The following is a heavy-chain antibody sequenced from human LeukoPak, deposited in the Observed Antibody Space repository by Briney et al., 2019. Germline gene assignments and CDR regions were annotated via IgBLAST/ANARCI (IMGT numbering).Heavy chain of an antibody. CDR3: ARDRGGVDY. CDR2: IYYSGST. Sequence: SETLSLTCTVSGGSISSYYWSWIRQPPGKGLEWIGYIYYSGSTNYNPSLKSRVTISVDPPKNQFSLKLSSVTAADTAVYYCARDRGGVDYWGQGTLVTVSS. V-gene: IGHV4-59*01. CDR1: GGSISSYY. J-gene: IGHJ4*02. D-gene: IGHD3-10*01.